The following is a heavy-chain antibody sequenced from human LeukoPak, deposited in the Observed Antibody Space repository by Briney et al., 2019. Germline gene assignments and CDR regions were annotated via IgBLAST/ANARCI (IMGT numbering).Heavy chain of an antibody. V-gene: IGHV3-53*01. CDR2: IYSGGST. CDR1: GFTVSSNY. D-gene: IGHD3-22*01. CDR3: AKDIPTYYYDSSGYYDVDY. Sequence: GGSLRLSCAASGFTVSSNYMSWVRQAPGKGLEWVSIIYSGGSTYYADSVKGRFTISRDNSKNTLYLQMNSLRAEDTAVYYCAKDIPTYYYDSSGYYDVDYWGQGTLVTVSS. J-gene: IGHJ4*02.